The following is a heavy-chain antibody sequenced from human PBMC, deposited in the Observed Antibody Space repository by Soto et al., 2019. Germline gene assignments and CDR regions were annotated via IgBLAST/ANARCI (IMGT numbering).Heavy chain of an antibody. CDR2: IGTSGKTI. D-gene: IGHD4-4*01. CDR1: GFTFSRYE. V-gene: IGHV3-48*03. Sequence: PGWSLRLSCAVSGFTFSRYEMNLVRQAPGKGLEWVSYIGTSGKTIYYADSVRGRFTISRDNAKKSLYLQMNSLRAEDTAVYYCARDLAIYSGNFAYGLDVWGKGTTVTVSS. J-gene: IGHJ6*04. CDR3: ARDLAIYSGNFAYGLDV.